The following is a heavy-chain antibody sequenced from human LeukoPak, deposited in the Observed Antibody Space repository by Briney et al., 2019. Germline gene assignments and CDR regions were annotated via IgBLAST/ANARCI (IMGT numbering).Heavy chain of an antibody. Sequence: PGGSLRLSCAASGFTFSSYWMSWVRQAPGKGLEWVANIKQDGSEKYYVDSVKGRFTISRDNAKNSLYLQMNSLRAEDTAVYYCARAPNSDFDWLSHPRGFDYWGQGTLVTVSS. CDR3: ARAPNSDFDWLSHPRGFDY. CDR2: IKQDGSEK. CDR1: GFTFSSYW. V-gene: IGHV3-7*03. J-gene: IGHJ4*02. D-gene: IGHD3-9*01.